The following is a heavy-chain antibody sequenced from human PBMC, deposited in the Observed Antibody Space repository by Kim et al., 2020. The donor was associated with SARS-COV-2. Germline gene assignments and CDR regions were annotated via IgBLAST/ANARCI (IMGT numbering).Heavy chain of an antibody. CDR2: IYYSGST. CDR1: GGSISSYY. D-gene: IGHD1-20*01. V-gene: IGHV4-59*13. J-gene: IGHJ6*02. Sequence: SETLSLTCTVSGGSISSYYWSWIRQPPGKGLEWIGYIYYSGSTNYNPSLKSRVTISVDTSKNQFSLKLSSVTAADTAVYYCARDPSITGTPYYGMDVWG. CDR3: ARDPSITGTPYYGMDV.